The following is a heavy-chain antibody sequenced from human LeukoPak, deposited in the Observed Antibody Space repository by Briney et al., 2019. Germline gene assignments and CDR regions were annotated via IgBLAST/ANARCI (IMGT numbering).Heavy chain of an antibody. CDR2: IWYDGSNK. CDR3: ATESIDSSAYSYGMDV. Sequence: GGSLRLSCAASGFTFSSYGMHWVRQAPGKGLEWVAVIWYDGSNKYYADSVKGRFTISRDNSKNTLYLQMNSLRAEDTAVYYCATESIDSSAYSYGMDVWGQGTTVTVSS. D-gene: IGHD3-22*01. J-gene: IGHJ6*02. V-gene: IGHV3-33*01. CDR1: GFTFSSYG.